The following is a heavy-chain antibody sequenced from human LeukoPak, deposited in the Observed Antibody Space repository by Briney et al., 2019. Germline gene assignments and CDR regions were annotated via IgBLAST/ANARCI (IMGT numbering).Heavy chain of an antibody. CDR3: ARDGGVTGYDLLDY. CDR1: GFSFSSFW. CDR2: INQEGSEK. J-gene: IGHJ4*02. D-gene: IGHD5-12*01. Sequence: GGSLRLSCVASGFSFSSFWMTWVRQAPGKGLECVANINQEGSEKNYADSVKGRFIISRDNAKNSVYLQLNSLTAEDTAVYYCARDGGVTGYDLLDYWGQGTLVTVSS. V-gene: IGHV3-7*01.